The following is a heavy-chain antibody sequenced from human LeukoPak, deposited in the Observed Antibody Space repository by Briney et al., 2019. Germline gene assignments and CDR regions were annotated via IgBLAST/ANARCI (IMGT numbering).Heavy chain of an antibody. V-gene: IGHV4-30-4*01. D-gene: IGHD3-22*01. CDR3: ARGPELLLRGLDY. CDR2: IYYSGST. Sequence: PSETLSLTCTVSGGSISSGDYYWSWIRQPPGKGLEWIGYIYYSGSTYYNPSLKSRVTISVDTSKNQFSLKLSSVTAADTAVYYCARGPELLLRGLDYWGQGTLVTVSS. CDR1: GGSISSGDYY. J-gene: IGHJ4*02.